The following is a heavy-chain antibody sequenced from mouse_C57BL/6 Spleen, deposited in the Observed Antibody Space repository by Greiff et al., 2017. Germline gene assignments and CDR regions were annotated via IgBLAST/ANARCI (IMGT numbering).Heavy chain of an antibody. J-gene: IGHJ1*03. CDR3: ASDRDYYGSSYWYFDV. CDR1: GYTFTSYW. CDR2: IYPGSGST. V-gene: IGHV1-55*01. D-gene: IGHD1-1*01. Sequence: VQLQQPGAELVKPGASVKMSCKASGYTFTSYWITWVKQRPGQGLEWIGDIYPGSGSTNYNEKFKSKATLTVDTSSSPAYMQLSSLTSRDSAVYYCASDRDYYGSSYWYFDVWGTGTTVTVSS.